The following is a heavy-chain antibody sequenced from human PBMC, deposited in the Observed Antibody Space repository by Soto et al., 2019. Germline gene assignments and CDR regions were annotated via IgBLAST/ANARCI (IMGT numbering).Heavy chain of an antibody. Sequence: PGGSLRLSCAASGFTFSSYWMHWVRQAPGKGLVWVSRINSDGDSPNYADSVKGRFTISRDNSRNTLYLQMNSLRAGDSAKYYCAKEGTSGLYYFDYWGPGTRVTVSS. V-gene: IGHV3-74*01. CDR3: AKEGTSGLYYFDY. CDR1: GFTFSSYW. J-gene: IGHJ4*02. CDR2: INSDGDSP. D-gene: IGHD6-19*01.